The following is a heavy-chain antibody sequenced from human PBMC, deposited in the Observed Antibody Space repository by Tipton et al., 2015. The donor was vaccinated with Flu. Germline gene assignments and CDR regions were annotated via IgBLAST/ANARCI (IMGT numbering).Heavy chain of an antibody. J-gene: IGHJ6*02. CDR3: AKEGQPNTRWFGELLVGLSYPEYGMDV. CDR2: IWYDGSNK. D-gene: IGHD3-10*01. V-gene: IGHV3-33*06. CDR1: GFTFSSYG. Sequence: QVQLVQSGGGVVQPGRSLRLSCAASGFTFSSYGMHWVRQAPGKGLEWVAVIWYDGSNKYYADSVKGRFTISRDNSKNTLNLQMNSLRAEDTAVYYCAKEGQPNTRWFGELLVGLSYPEYGMDVWGQGTTVTVSS.